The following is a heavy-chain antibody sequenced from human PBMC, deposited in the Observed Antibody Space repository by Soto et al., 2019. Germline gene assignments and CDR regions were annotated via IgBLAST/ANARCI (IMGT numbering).Heavy chain of an antibody. V-gene: IGHV4-39*01. D-gene: IGHD2-15*01. J-gene: IGHJ5*02. CDR3: ARHPPRCSGGSCYSPFNNWFDP. Sequence: SETLSLTCTVSGGSISSSSYYWGWIRQPPGKGLEWIGSIYYSGSTYYNPSLKSRVTISVDTSKNQFSLKLSSVTAADTAVYYCARHPPRCSGGSCYSPFNNWFDPWGQGTLVTVSS. CDR1: GGSISSSSYY. CDR2: IYYSGST.